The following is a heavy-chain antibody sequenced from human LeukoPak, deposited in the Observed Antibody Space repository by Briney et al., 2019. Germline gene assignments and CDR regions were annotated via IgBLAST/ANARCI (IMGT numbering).Heavy chain of an antibody. V-gene: IGHV4-61*05. CDR2: IYYSGST. CDR3: ARSSEGRYYYDSSGYSYYYYYMDV. Sequence: PSETLSLTCTVSGGSISSSSYYWGWIRQPPGKGLEWIGYIYYSGSTNYNPSLKSRVTISVDTSKNQFSLKLKSVTAADTAVYYCARSSEGRYYYDSSGYSYYYYYMDVWGKGTTVTISS. CDR1: GGSISSSSYY. J-gene: IGHJ6*03. D-gene: IGHD3-22*01.